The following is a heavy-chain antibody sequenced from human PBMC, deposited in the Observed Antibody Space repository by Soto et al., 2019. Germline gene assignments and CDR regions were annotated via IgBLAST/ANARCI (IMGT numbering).Heavy chain of an antibody. CDR2: IYYSGST. V-gene: IGHV4-39*01. Sequence: PSEPLSLTCTVSVAPTSRSNYYWGWIRQPPGKGLEWIGSIYYSGSTYKNPSLQSRATISVATSKNPFSLNLGSVTAADTAVYYCARGYDYGSYYFDNWGQGTLVTVSS. J-gene: IGHJ4*02. CDR3: ARGYDYGSYYFDN. D-gene: IGHD3-10*01. CDR1: VAPTSRSNYY.